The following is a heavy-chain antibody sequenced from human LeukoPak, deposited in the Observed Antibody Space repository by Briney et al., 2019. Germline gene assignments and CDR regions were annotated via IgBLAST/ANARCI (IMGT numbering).Heavy chain of an antibody. CDR3: AKDRSYDFWSGSPSFDY. D-gene: IGHD3-3*01. J-gene: IGHJ4*02. Sequence: GGSLRLSCAASGSTFDDYAMHWVRQAPGKGLEWVSGISWNSGSIGYADSVKGRFTISRDNAKNSLYLQMNSLRAEDTALYYCAKDRSYDFWSGSPSFDYWGQGTLVTVSS. V-gene: IGHV3-9*01. CDR2: ISWNSGSI. CDR1: GSTFDDYA.